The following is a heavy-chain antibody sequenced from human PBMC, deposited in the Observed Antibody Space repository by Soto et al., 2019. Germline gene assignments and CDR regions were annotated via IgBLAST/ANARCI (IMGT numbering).Heavy chain of an antibody. D-gene: IGHD3-10*01. CDR2: IYPGDSDT. Sequence: PGESLRISCKGSGYSFTSYWIGWVRQMPGKGLEWMGIIYPGDSDTRYSPSFQGQVTISADKSISTAYLQWSSLKASDTAMYYCATRDATLRSGNPYYYYTMDVWGQVTTVTVSS. J-gene: IGHJ6*02. V-gene: IGHV5-51*01. CDR3: ATRDATLRSGNPYYYYTMDV. CDR1: GYSFTSYW.